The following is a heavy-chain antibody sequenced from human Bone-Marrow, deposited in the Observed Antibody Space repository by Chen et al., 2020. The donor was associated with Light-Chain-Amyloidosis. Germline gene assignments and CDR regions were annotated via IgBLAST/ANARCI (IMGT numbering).Heavy chain of an antibody. CDR1: GGSVSGSY. V-gene: IGHV4-34*02. Sequence: QVQLQIWGAGLLRPSETLALTCAVSGGSVSGSYWSWIRQPPGKGLEWIGEINHFGNTNYNPSLKSRVPVSLDTSKNQFSLRLNSVTAADTAVYYCARGIAWTNDAFDIWGQGTMVTVSS. CDR2: INHFGNT. CDR3: ARGIAWTNDAFDI. D-gene: IGHD1-1*01. J-gene: IGHJ3*02.